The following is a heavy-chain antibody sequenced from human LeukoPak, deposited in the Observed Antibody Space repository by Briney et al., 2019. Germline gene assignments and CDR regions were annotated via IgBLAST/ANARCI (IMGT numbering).Heavy chain of an antibody. Sequence: GGSLRLSCAASGFTFSSYWMSWVRQAPGKGLEWLANIHRDGGENYYVDSVKGRFAVSRDNAKNSLSLQMESLRAEDTAVYYCARVDILTSYPQRQAAFDIWGQGTMVTVSS. CDR2: IHRDGGEN. D-gene: IGHD3-9*01. J-gene: IGHJ3*02. V-gene: IGHV3-7*03. CDR1: GFTFSSYW. CDR3: ARVDILTSYPQRQAAFDI.